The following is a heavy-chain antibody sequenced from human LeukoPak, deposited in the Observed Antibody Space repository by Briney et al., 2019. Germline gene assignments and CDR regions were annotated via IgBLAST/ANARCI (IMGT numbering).Heavy chain of an antibody. CDR2: IYWNDDK. Sequence: SGPTLVKPTQTLTLTCTSSGFSLSTSGVGVGWIRQPPGKALEWLALIYWNDDKRYSPSLKSRLTITKDTSKNQVVLTMTNMDPVDTATYYCAHRRVYYGSGPLDYWGQGTLVTVSS. J-gene: IGHJ4*02. CDR3: AHRRVYYGSGPLDY. D-gene: IGHD3-10*01. V-gene: IGHV2-5*01. CDR1: GFSLSTSGVG.